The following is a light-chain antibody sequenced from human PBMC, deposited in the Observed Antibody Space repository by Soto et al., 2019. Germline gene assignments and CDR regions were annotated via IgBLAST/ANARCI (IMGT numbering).Light chain of an antibody. CDR1: QSVTSSY. CDR3: QHYGQT. CDR2: GAS. J-gene: IGKJ1*01. V-gene: IGKV3-20*01. Sequence: EIVLTQSPGTLSLSPGERATLSCRASQSVTSSYLAWFQQKPGQAPRLLIYGASRRATGIPDRFSGSGSGTDFTLTISILEPEDLGVYYCQHYGQTFGPGTKVDIK.